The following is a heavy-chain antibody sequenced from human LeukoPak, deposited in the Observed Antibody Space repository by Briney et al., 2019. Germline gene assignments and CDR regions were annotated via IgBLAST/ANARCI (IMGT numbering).Heavy chain of an antibody. CDR2: IYYSGST. CDR3: ARLIGYCSSTSCWDYYYYGMDV. D-gene: IGHD2-2*01. J-gene: IGHJ6*04. V-gene: IGHV4-59*01. Sequence: SETLSLTCTVSGGSICSYYWSWIRQPPGKGLEWIGYIYYSGSTNYNPSLKSRVTISVDTSKNQFSLKLSSVTAADTAVYYCARLIGYCSSTSCWDYYYYGMDVWGKGTTVTVPS. CDR1: GGSICSYY.